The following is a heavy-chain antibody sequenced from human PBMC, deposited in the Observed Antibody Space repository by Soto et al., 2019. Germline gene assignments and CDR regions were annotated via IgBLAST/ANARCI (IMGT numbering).Heavy chain of an antibody. CDR2: ISYDGSNQ. CDR1: GFTFNIYG. V-gene: IGHV3-30*18. CDR3: AKDQASGQGSFDS. J-gene: IGHJ4*02. Sequence: GGSLRLSCAASGFTFNIYGMHWVHQAPDKGLEWVALISYDGSNQYYADSVKGRFTISRDNSKNTLFLQMNSLRADDTAVYYCAKDQASGQGSFDSWGQGTLVTVSS.